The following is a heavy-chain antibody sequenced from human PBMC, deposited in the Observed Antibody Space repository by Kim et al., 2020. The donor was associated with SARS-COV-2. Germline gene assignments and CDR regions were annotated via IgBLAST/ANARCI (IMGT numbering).Heavy chain of an antibody. CDR3: ARDCYGSGSCFDY. J-gene: IGHJ4*02. D-gene: IGHD3-10*01. V-gene: IGHV4-31*02. Sequence: YNPSLKSRVTISVDTSKNQFSLKLSSVTAADTAVYYCARDCYGSGSCFDYWGQGTLVTVSS.